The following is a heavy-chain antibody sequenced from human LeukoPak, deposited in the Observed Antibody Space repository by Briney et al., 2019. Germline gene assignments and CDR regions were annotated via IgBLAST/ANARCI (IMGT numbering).Heavy chain of an antibody. D-gene: IGHD3-22*01. CDR2: INPNSGGT. CDR3: ARDYYDSSGYYVVLGYFDY. J-gene: IGHJ4*02. V-gene: IGHV1-2*02. Sequence: ASVKVSCKASGYTFTGYYMHWVRQAPGQGLEWMGWINPNSGGTNYAQKFRGRVTMTRDTSISTAYMELSRLRSDDTAVYYCARDYYDSSGYYVVLGYFDYWGQGTLVTVSS. CDR1: GYTFTGYY.